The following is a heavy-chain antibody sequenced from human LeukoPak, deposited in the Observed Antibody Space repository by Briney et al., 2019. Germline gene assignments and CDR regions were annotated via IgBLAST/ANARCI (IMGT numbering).Heavy chain of an antibody. CDR2: ISGSGGST. CDR3: AKLSYYDILTGYPSFDY. Sequence: GGSLRLSCAASGFTFSSYAMSWVRQAPGKGLEWVSAISGSGGSTYYADSVKGRFTISRDNSKNTLYLQMNSLRAEDTAVYYCAKLSYYDILTGYPSFDYWGQGTLVTVSS. D-gene: IGHD3-9*01. V-gene: IGHV3-23*01. CDR1: GFTFSSYA. J-gene: IGHJ4*02.